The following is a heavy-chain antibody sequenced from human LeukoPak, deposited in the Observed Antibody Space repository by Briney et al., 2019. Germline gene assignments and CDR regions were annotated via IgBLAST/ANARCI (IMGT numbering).Heavy chain of an antibody. Sequence: GGSLRLSCAASGFTVSSNYMSWVRQAPGKGLEWVSVIYSGGSTYYADSVKGRFTISRDNSKNTLYLQMNSLRAEDTAVYYCAKDGEQQLYGMDVWGQGTMVTVSS. V-gene: IGHV3-66*01. J-gene: IGHJ6*02. CDR3: AKDGEQQLYGMDV. CDR1: GFTVSSNY. D-gene: IGHD6-13*01. CDR2: IYSGGST.